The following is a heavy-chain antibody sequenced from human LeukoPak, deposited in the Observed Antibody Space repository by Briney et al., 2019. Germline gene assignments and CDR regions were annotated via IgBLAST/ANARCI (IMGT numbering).Heavy chain of an antibody. CDR2: IVGSSST. V-gene: IGHV3-21*01. Sequence: GGSLRLSCAASGFTFSNFAMTWVSQAPGKGLEWVSSIVGSSSTYYADSLKGRFTISRDNAKNSLYLRMNSLRAEDTAVYYCVRVERNYYDSSGYYPFGYWGQGTLVTVSS. CDR1: GFTFSNFA. CDR3: VRVERNYYDSSGYYPFGY. D-gene: IGHD3-22*01. J-gene: IGHJ4*02.